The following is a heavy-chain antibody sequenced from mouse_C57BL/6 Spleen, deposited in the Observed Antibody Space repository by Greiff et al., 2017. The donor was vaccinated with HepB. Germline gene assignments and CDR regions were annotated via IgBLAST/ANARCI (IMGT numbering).Heavy chain of an antibody. J-gene: IGHJ1*03. CDR1: GYTFTDYN. V-gene: IGHV1-18*01. D-gene: IGHD1-1*01. Sequence: EVKLQESGPELVKPGASVKIPCKASGYTFTDYNMDWVKQSHGKSLEWIGDINPNNGGTIYNQKFKGKATLTVDKSSSTAYMELRSLTSEDTAVYYCASNYGSSRYWYFDVWGTGTTVTVSS. CDR2: INPNNGGT. CDR3: ASNYGSSRYWYFDV.